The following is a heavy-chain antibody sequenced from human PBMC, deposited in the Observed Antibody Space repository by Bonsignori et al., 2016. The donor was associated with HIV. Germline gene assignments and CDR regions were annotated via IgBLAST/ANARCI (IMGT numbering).Heavy chain of an antibody. CDR3: ARDLDNWGEEAFDI. Sequence: PGKGLEWIGSIYHSGTTHYNPSLKSRVTISVDTSKNQISLKVNSVTAADAAVYFCARDLDNWGEEAFDIWGQGTMVTVSS. V-gene: IGHV4-38-2*02. D-gene: IGHD7-27*01. CDR2: IYHSGTT. J-gene: IGHJ3*02.